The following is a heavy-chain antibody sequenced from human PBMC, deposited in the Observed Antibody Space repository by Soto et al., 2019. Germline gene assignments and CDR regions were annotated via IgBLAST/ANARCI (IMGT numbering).Heavy chain of an antibody. V-gene: IGHV1-2*04. Sequence: QVQLVQSGAEVKKPGASVKVSCKASGYTFTGYYMHWVRQAPGQGLEWMGWINPNSGGTNYAQKFQGWVTMTRDTSISTAYMELSRLRSDDTAVYYCVRRGIGTIAYYYGMDVWGQGTTVTVSS. CDR1: GYTFTGYY. CDR3: VRRGIGTIAYYYGMDV. D-gene: IGHD3-3*01. J-gene: IGHJ6*02. CDR2: INPNSGGT.